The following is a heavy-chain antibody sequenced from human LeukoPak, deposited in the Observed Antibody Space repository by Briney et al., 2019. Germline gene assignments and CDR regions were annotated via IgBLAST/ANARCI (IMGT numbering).Heavy chain of an antibody. V-gene: IGHV1-2*02. J-gene: IGHJ4*02. CDR1: GYTFTGYY. CDR2: INPNNGDT. CDR3: ARDPPLYGGNPGPEDY. Sequence: ASVKVSCKASGYTFTGYYMHWVRQAPGQGLEWMGRINPNNGDTNFAQRFQGRVTMTRDTSISTAYMELSRLRSDDTAVYYCARDPPLYGGNPGPEDYWGQGTLVTVSS. D-gene: IGHD4-23*01.